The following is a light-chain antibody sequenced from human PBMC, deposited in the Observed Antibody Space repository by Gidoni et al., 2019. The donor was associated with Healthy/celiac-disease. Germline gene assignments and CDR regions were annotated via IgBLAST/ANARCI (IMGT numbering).Light chain of an antibody. CDR1: QRISSW. J-gene: IGKJ3*01. CDR3: QQYNSYSPWSPFT. CDR2: KAS. V-gene: IGKV1-5*03. Sequence: DIQMTQSPSTLSASVGDRVTITCRASQRISSWLAWYQQKPGKAPKLLIYKASSLESGVPSRFSGSGSGTEFTLTISSLQPDDFATYYCQQYNSYSPWSPFTFGPGTKVDIK.